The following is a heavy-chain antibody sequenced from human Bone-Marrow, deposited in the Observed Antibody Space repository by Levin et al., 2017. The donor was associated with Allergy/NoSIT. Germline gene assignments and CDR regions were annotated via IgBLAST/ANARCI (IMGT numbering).Heavy chain of an antibody. D-gene: IGHD3-10*01. V-gene: IGHV3-30-3*01. CDR1: GFTLSNYA. J-gene: IGHJ4*02. CDR3: ARGDGPGSYLIDY. CDR2: MSNDGSNE. Sequence: GESLKISCVVSGFTLSNYAIHWVRQAPGKGLEWVALMSNDGSNEKYADSVRGRLTISRDNSKNTLYLQMNNLRTEDTAVYYCARGDGPGSYLIDYWGQGTLVTVSS.